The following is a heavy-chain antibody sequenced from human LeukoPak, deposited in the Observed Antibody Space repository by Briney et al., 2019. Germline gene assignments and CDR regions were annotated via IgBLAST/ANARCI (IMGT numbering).Heavy chain of an antibody. V-gene: IGHV4-4*07. D-gene: IGHD1-26*01. CDR1: GGSFSSYY. CDR2: IYNSGTT. J-gene: IGHJ2*01. Sequence: SETLSLTCTVSGGSFSSYYWTWIRQPAGKGLEWIGRIYNSGTTNYSPSLDSRVTTYLDTSKNRFSLRLSSVTAADTAVYYCARDRLGATGHWRIDVWGRGTLVTVSS. CDR3: ARDRLGATGHWRIDV.